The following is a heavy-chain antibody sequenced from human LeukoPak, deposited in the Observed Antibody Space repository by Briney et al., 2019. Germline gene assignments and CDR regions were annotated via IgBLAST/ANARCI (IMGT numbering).Heavy chain of an antibody. CDR3: AKRILERRGAFDI. Sequence: GMSLTLSCSASRFTFDDYAMLWLPQAPGQGLEGVTGISWSSGSIGYADSVKGRFTISRDNAKNSLYLQMNSLRAEDTALYYCAKRILERRGAFDIWGQGTMVTVSS. V-gene: IGHV3-9*01. CDR1: RFTFDDYA. D-gene: IGHD1-1*01. CDR2: ISWSSGSI. J-gene: IGHJ3*02.